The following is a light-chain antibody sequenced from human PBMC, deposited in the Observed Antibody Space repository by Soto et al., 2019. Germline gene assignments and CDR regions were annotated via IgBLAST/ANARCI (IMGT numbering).Light chain of an antibody. V-gene: IGKV1-5*03. CDR3: QQYNSYPRT. J-gene: IGKJ1*01. CDR1: QSISSW. Sequence: DIQMTQSPSTLSASVGDRVTITCRASQSISSWLAWYQQKPGKAPKLMIYKASSLESGVPSRFSGSRSGTECTLTISSLQPDDVATYYCQQYNSYPRTFCQGTKVDIK. CDR2: KAS.